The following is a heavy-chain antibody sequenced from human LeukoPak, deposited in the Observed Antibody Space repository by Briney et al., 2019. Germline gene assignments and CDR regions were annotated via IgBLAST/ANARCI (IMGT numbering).Heavy chain of an antibody. V-gene: IGHV3-53*01. J-gene: IGHJ4*02. CDR3: ARDLDYYDSSGSHRRRNYFDY. CDR1: GFTVSSSY. Sequence: GGSLRLSRAASGFTVSSSYMSWVRQAPGKGLEWVSIIHSDGSTYYADSVKGRFTISRDTSKNTLYLQMNSLRGEDTAMYYCARDLDYYDSSGSHRRRNYFDYWGQGTLVTVSS. D-gene: IGHD3-22*01. CDR2: IHSDGST.